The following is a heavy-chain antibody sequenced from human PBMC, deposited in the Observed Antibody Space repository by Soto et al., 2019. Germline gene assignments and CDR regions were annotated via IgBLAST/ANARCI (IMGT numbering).Heavy chain of an antibody. CDR1: GFTFSAYS. V-gene: IGHV3-48*02. J-gene: IGHJ4*02. CDR3: VREDILGVRSFDY. Sequence: GGSLRLSCAASGFTFSAYSVNWVRQAPGKGLEWVSYISSGSKTIYYAESVKGRFTVSRDNARNSQYLQMNSLRDEDTAVYYCVREDILGVRSFDYWGQGTLVTVSS. CDR2: ISSGSKTI. D-gene: IGHD3-9*01.